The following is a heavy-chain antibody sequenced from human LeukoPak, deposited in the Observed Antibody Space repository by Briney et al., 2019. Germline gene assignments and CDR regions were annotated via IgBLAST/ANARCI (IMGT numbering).Heavy chain of an antibody. J-gene: IGHJ4*02. CDR2: ISSSGSTI. D-gene: IGHD3-22*01. V-gene: IGHV3-11*01. CDR3: AREGTYYYDSSGYDY. Sequence: GGFLRLSCAASGFTCSDYYTSWIRQAPGKGLEWVSYISSSGSTIYYADSVKGRFTISRDNAKNSLYLQMNSLRAEDTAVYYCAREGTYYYDSSGYDYWGQGTLVTVSS. CDR1: GFTCSDYY.